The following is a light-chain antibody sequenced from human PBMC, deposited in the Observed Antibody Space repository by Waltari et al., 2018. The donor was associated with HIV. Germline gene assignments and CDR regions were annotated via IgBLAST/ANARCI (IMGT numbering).Light chain of an antibody. J-gene: IGLJ2*01. CDR3: QVWDSSSDHVV. V-gene: IGLV3-21*04. Sequence: SYVLTQPPSVSVAPGKTARLTCGGTNIGSKSVHWYQQKPGQAPLLVIYDDRARPSGSPEGFTGSNAGNTVTVTISRVEAGEEADYYCQVWDSSSDHVVYGGGIKLTVL. CDR2: DDR. CDR1: NIGSKS.